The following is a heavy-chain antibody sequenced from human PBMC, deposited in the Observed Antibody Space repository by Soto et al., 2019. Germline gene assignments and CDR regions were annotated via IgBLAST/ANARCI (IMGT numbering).Heavy chain of an antibody. CDR3: ARHGPPGSSGLYEEASYYYGMDV. D-gene: IGHD6-19*01. CDR1: GGSISSSSYY. J-gene: IGHJ6*02. CDR2: IYYSGST. V-gene: IGHV4-39*01. Sequence: QLQLQESGPGLVKPSETLSLTCAVSGGSISSSSYYWGWIRQPPGKGLEWIGSIYYSGSTYYNPSLKSRVTISVDTSKTQCSLKLTSVTAADTAVFYCARHGPPGSSGLYEEASYYYGMDVWGQGTTVTVSS.